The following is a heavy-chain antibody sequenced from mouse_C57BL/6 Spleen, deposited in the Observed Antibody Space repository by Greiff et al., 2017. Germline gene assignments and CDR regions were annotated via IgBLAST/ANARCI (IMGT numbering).Heavy chain of an antibody. CDR2: IYPGDGDT. D-gene: IGHD1-1*01. Sequence: VQLQQSGAELVKPGASVKISCKASGYAFSSYWMNWVKQRPGKGLEWIGQIYPGDGDTNYNGKFKGKATLTADKSSSTAYMQLSSLTSEDSAVYFCARSGITTVVAEDFDYWGQGTTLTVSS. CDR3: ARSGITTVVAEDFDY. CDR1: GYAFSSYW. V-gene: IGHV1-80*01. J-gene: IGHJ2*01.